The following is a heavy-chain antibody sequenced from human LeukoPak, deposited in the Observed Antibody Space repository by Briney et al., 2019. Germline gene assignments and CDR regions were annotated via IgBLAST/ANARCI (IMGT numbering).Heavy chain of an antibody. J-gene: IGHJ4*02. Sequence: PGGSLRLSCAASGFTFSSYSMNWVRQAPGKGLEWVSSISSSSSYIYYADSVKGRFTISRDNAKNSLYLQMNSLRAKDTAVYYCARDLLGISGSYTDYWGQGTLVTVSS. D-gene: IGHD1-26*01. CDR3: ARDLLGISGSYTDY. CDR1: GFTFSSYS. CDR2: ISSSSSYI. V-gene: IGHV3-21*01.